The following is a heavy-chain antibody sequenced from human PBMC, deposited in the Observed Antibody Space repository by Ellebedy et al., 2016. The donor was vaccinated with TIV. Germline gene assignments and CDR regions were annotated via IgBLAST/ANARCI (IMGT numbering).Heavy chain of an antibody. V-gene: IGHV3-7*01. D-gene: IGHD3-10*01. CDR2: INKDGSEK. J-gene: IGHJ4*02. Sequence: GESLKISCAGSGFTFSFYWMRWVRQAPGKGPEWVANINKDGSEKFYVDSVKGRFTISSDNAKNSLYLKMNSLRAEDTAVDYCASPPGVVALWGQGTLVTVSS. CDR1: GFTFSFYW. CDR3: ASPPGVVAL.